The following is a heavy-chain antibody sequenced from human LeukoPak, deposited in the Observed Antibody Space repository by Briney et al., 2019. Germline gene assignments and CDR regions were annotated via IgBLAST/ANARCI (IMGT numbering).Heavy chain of an antibody. CDR2: INPSDGSA. J-gene: IGHJ6*02. V-gene: IGHV1-46*01. Sequence: ALVKVSCKASGYTFTRYYMHWVRQAPGQRLEWMGTINPSDGSASHAQKFQGRATVTRDTSTRTVYMELRSLRPDDTAVYYCAREKVIQYYYGMDVWGQGTTVTVSS. CDR3: AREKVIQYYYGMDV. D-gene: IGHD3-10*01. CDR1: GYTFTRYY.